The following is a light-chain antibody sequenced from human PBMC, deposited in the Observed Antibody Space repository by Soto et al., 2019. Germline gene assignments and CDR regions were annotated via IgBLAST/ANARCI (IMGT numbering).Light chain of an antibody. CDR2: AAS. CDR1: QSVSRN. Sequence: EIVMTQSPATLSVSPGERATLSCGASQSVSRNVAWYQQKPGQAPRLLIYAASTRATGIPARFSGSGSGTKFTLTISSLQSEDFAVYYCQQYNNWPPEYTFGQGTKLEIK. J-gene: IGKJ2*01. CDR3: QQYNNWPPEYT. V-gene: IGKV3-15*01.